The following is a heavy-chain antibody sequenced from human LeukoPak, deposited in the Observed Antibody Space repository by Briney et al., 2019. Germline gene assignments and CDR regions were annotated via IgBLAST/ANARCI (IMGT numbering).Heavy chain of an antibody. CDR2: IIPIFGTA. J-gene: IGHJ5*02. CDR1: GGTFSSYA. Sequence: ASVKVSCKASGGTFSSYAISWVRQAPGQGLEWMGGIIPIFGTANYAQKFPGRVTITADESTSTAYMELSSLRSEDTAVYYCARDLCSSTSCYEGFDPWGQGTLVTVSS. V-gene: IGHV1-69*13. D-gene: IGHD2-2*01. CDR3: ARDLCSSTSCYEGFDP.